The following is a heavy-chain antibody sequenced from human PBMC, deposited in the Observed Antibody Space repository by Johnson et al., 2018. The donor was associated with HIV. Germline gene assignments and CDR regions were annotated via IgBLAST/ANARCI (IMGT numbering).Heavy chain of an antibody. V-gene: IGHV3-20*04. CDR2: INWNGGST. J-gene: IGHJ3*02. D-gene: IGHD3-22*01. CDR1: GFTFDDYG. CDR3: ARVVTMIVVDGGIEAFDI. Sequence: EQVVESGGGVVRPGGSLRLSCAASGFTFDDYGMSWVRQAPGKGLEWVSGINWNGGSTGYADSVKGRFTISRDNAKNSLYLQMNTLRAEDTALYYCARVVTMIVVDGGIEAFDIWGQGTMVTVSS.